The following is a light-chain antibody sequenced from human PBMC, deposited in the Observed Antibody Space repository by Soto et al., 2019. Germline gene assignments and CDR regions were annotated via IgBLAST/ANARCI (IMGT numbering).Light chain of an antibody. V-gene: IGLV1-40*01. CDR3: QSYDDSLGGFYV. J-gene: IGLJ1*01. CDR1: SSNIGAEYG. Sequence: QSVLTQPPSVSGAPGQRVTISCTGSSSNIGAEYGRRWYQHLPGTAPKLLIYGVNSRPSGVPDRFSGSKSGSSASLAIAGLQAEDEADYYCQSYDDSLGGFYVFGTGTKLTVL. CDR2: GVN.